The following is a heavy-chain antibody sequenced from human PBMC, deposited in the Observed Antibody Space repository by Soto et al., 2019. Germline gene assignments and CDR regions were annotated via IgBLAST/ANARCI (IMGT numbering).Heavy chain of an antibody. D-gene: IGHD2-15*01. CDR2: ISGVGGST. CDR3: AKGHGKYCSDGNCFFDY. V-gene: IGHV3-23*01. CDR1: GFPFNNYA. J-gene: IGHJ4*02. Sequence: GGSLRLSCAASGFPFNNYAMIWVRQAPGKGLEWVSSISGVGGSTYADSVKGRFTISRDNSKNTLYLQMNSLRDEDTAVYYCAKGHGKYCSDGNCFFDYWGQGKLVAVSS.